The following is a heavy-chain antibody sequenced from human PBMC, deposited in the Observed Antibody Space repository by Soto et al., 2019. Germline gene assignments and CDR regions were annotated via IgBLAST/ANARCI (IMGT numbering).Heavy chain of an antibody. J-gene: IGHJ6*02. Sequence: EVQLVESGGGFVQPGGSLRLSCVASRFSFTNAWMSWVRQAPGKGPEWVGRIKSKTDGGTADYAEPVKGSFTISRDDSQNTLYLSMYSVIPGEAALAQCRADIGMYGGALWGQGTAVTFSS. V-gene: IGHV3-15*01. CDR1: RFSFTNAW. D-gene: IGHD3-10*02. CDR3: RADIGMYGGAL. CDR2: IKSKTDGGTA.